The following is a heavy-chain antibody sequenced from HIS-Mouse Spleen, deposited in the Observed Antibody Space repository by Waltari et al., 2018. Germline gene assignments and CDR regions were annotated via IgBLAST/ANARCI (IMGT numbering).Heavy chain of an antibody. CDR3: ARIAEGYTSGWYAFDY. CDR2: IDWDDDK. V-gene: IGHV2-70*15. D-gene: IGHD6-19*01. CDR1: GFSLSTSGMC. Sequence: QVTLWESGPALVKPTQTLTLTCTFSGFSLSTSGMCVSWIRQPPGKALEWLARIDWDDDKYYSTSLKTRLTISRDTSKNQVVLTMTNMDPLDTATYYCARIAEGYTSGWYAFDYWGQGTLVTVSS. J-gene: IGHJ4*02.